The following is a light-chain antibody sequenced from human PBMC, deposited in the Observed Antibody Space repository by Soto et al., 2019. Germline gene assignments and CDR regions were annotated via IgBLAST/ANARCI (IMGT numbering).Light chain of an antibody. CDR3: SSYTSSSTLV. J-gene: IGLJ1*01. CDR2: EVS. CDR1: SSDVGGYNY. V-gene: IGLV2-14*01. Sequence: QSALTQPASVSGSPGQSITISCTGTSSDVGGYNYVSWYQQHTVKAPKLMIYEVSNRPSGVSNRFSGSKSGNTASLTISGLQAEDEADYYCSSYTSSSTLVFGPGTKLTVL.